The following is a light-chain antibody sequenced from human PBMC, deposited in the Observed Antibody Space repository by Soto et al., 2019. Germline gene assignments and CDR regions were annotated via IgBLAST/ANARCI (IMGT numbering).Light chain of an antibody. CDR1: SSDVGSYNL. CDR2: EAT. CDR3: CSYAGTIVPYV. V-gene: IGLV2-23*01. Sequence: QAVVTQPASVSGSPGQSITISCTGTSSDVGSYNLVSWYQQHPDKAPQLIIYEATKRPSGISNRFSGSKSGNTASLTISGLQAEDEADYYCCSYAGTIVPYVFGTGTKLTVL. J-gene: IGLJ1*01.